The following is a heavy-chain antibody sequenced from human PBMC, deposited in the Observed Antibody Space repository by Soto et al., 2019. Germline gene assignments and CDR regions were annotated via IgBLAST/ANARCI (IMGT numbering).Heavy chain of an antibody. CDR2: TYYRSRWYS. Sequence: SQTLLLTGVCSGDTVSSKSVAWNWVRQYPQSGLRRSGRTYYRSRWYSDYAVSVRSRIDINADTSKNQVSLQLNSVTPEDTAVYYCARSEEDSDYYYYGMDVWGQGTTVTVSS. V-gene: IGHV6-1*01. CDR1: GDTVSSKSVA. J-gene: IGHJ6*02. D-gene: IGHD2-15*01. CDR3: ARSEEDSDYYYYGMDV.